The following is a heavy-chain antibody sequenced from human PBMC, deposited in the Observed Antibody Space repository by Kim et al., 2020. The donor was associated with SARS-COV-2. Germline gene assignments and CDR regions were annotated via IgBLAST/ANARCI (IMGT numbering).Heavy chain of an antibody. V-gene: IGHV3-23*01. CDR3: ATSPAAAGGVDV. Sequence: YYADSVKGRFTISRDNSKNTLYLQMNSLRAEDTAVYYCATSPAAAGGVDVWGQGTPVTVSS. D-gene: IGHD6-13*01. J-gene: IGHJ6*02.